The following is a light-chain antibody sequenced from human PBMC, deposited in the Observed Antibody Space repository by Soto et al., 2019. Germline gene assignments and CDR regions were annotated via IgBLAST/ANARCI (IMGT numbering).Light chain of an antibody. CDR1: QGISSY. CDR3: RQYYSYPPHT. J-gene: IGKJ2*01. V-gene: IGKV1-8*01. CDR2: AAS. Sequence: AIRMTQSPSSFSASTGDRVTITCRASQGISSYLAWYQQKPGKAPKLLIYAASTLQSGVPSRFSGSGSGTDFTLTISCLQSEDFATYYCRQYYSYPPHTFGQGTKLEIK.